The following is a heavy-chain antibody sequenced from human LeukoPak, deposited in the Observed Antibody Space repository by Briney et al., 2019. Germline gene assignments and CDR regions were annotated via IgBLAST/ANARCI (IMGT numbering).Heavy chain of an antibody. CDR2: ISGSGGST. V-gene: IGHV3-23*01. CDR1: GFTFGSYS. J-gene: IGHJ5*02. CDR3: AKQSSGWYDNWFDP. D-gene: IGHD6-19*01. Sequence: GGSLRLSCAASGFTFGSYSMNWVRQAPGQGLEWVSAISGSGGSTYYADSVKGRFTISRDNSKNTLYLQMNSLRAEDTAVYYCAKQSSGWYDNWFDPGGQGTLVTVSA.